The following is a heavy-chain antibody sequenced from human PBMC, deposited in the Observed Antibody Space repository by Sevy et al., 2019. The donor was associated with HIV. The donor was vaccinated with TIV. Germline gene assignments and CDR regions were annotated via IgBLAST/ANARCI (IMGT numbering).Heavy chain of an antibody. Sequence: GGSLGLSCAASGFTVSGNYMSWSGRAPGKGLEGVSVIYSGGSTYYADPVKGRFTISRDNSKNTLYLQMNSLRAEDTAVYYCAREQRGYSGYELDYWGQGTLVTVSS. CDR2: IYSGGST. V-gene: IGHV3-53*01. CDR1: GFTVSGNY. J-gene: IGHJ4*02. CDR3: AREQRGYSGYELDY. D-gene: IGHD5-12*01.